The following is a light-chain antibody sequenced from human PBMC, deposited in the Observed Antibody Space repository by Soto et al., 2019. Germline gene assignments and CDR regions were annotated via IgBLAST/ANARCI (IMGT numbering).Light chain of an antibody. Sequence: EIVMTQSPATLSVSPGERATLSCRASQSVSSHLAWYQQKPGQAPRLLIYDASNRATGIPARFSGSGSGTDFTLTITSLQPDDFATYYCQQYDSYLGTFGQGTKVDIK. CDR1: QSVSSH. CDR2: DAS. CDR3: QQYDSYLGT. V-gene: IGKV3D-15*01. J-gene: IGKJ1*01.